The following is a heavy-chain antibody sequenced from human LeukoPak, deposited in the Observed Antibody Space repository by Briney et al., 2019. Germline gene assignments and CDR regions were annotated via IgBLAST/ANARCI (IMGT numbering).Heavy chain of an antibody. V-gene: IGHV4-59*01. CDR3: ARVGITARPNFDY. D-gene: IGHD6-6*01. CDR1: GGSISSYY. CDR2: IYYSGST. J-gene: IGHJ4*02. Sequence: SETLSLTCTVSGGSISSYYWSWIRHPPGKGLEWIGYIYYSGSTNYNPSLKSRVTISVDTSKNQFSLKLSSVTAADTAVYYCARVGITARPNFDYWGQGTLVTLSS.